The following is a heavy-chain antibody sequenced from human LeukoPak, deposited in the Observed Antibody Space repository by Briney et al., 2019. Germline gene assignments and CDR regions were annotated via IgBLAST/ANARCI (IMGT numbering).Heavy chain of an antibody. CDR1: GYTFTSHG. CDR3: ARGGDIVVLPGPKIYAFDS. D-gene: IGHD2-2*01. CDR2: ISTYNGNT. V-gene: IGHV1-18*01. J-gene: IGHJ3*02. Sequence: ASVKVSCKASGYTFTSHGISWVRQAPGQGPEWMGWISTYNGNTNYAQKFQDRVTMTTDTSTSTAYMDLRSLRSDDTAVYYCARGGDIVVLPGPKIYAFDSWGQGTMDTVSS.